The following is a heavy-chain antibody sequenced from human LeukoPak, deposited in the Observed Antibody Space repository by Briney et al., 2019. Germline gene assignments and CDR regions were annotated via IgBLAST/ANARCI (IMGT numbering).Heavy chain of an antibody. CDR2: ISYDGSNK. Sequence: GGSLRLSCAASGFTFSSYDMHWVRQAPGQGLEGVAVISYDGSNKYYADSVKGRFTISRDNSKNTLYLQMNSLRAEDTAVYYCARALGRTFSGPFDYWGQGTLVTVSS. CDR1: GFTFSSYD. V-gene: IGHV3-30*04. D-gene: IGHD6-25*01. J-gene: IGHJ4*02. CDR3: ARALGRTFSGPFDY.